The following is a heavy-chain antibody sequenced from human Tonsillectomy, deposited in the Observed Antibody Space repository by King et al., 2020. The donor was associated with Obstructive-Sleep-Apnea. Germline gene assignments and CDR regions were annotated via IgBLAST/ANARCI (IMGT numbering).Heavy chain of an antibody. CDR2: IYYSGST. V-gene: IGHV4-39*07. J-gene: IGHJ4*02. D-gene: IGHD3-16*01. Sequence: QLQESGPGLVKPSETLSLTCTVSGGSISSSSYYWGWIRQPPGKGLEWIGSIYYSGSTYYKPSLKSRVTISVDTSKNQFSLKLSSVTAADTAVYYCARSRRVGDFDYWGQGTLVTVSS. CDR1: GGSISSSSYY. CDR3: ARSRRVGDFDY.